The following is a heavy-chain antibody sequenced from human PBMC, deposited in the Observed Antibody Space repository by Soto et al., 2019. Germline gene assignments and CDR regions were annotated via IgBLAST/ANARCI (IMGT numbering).Heavy chain of an antibody. CDR1: GFTFRNCA. V-gene: IGHV3-23*01. CDR3: EKAAHFHGSGSYLPFDP. J-gene: IGHJ5*02. Sequence: EVQLLESGGGLVQPGGSLRLSCAASGFTFRNCAMSWVRQAPGKGLEWVSSISRSGGTTYYADSVKGRFTISRDNSKNTWNLQMNSLRAEDTAVYYCEKAAHFHGSGSYLPFDPWGQGPLVTVSS. CDR2: ISRSGGTT. D-gene: IGHD3-10*01.